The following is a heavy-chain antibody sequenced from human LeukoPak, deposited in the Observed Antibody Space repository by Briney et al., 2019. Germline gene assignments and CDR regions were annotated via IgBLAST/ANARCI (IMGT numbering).Heavy chain of an antibody. Sequence: PGGSLRLSCAASGFTFTNYWMHWVRQAPGMGLVWVSRLPPDELGIIYADSVKGRFTVSRDNAKNTVYLQMNNLRVDDTAMYYCVGTIASRGSECWGQGALVTDSS. D-gene: IGHD6-6*01. V-gene: IGHV3-74*01. J-gene: IGHJ4*02. CDR3: VGTIASRGSEC. CDR1: GFTFTNYW. CDR2: LPPDELGI.